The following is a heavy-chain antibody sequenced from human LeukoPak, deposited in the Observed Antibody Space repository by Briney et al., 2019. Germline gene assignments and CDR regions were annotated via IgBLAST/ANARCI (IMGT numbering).Heavy chain of an antibody. CDR1: GFTFSDYY. CDR2: ISSSGSTI. Sequence: GGSLRLSCAASGFTFSDYYMSWIRQAPGKGLEWVSYISSSGSTIYYADSVKGRFTISRDNAKNSLYLQMNSLRDEDTAVYYCAAAGVPAAKLPVLRFLEWFSGAFDYWGQGTLVTVSS. CDR3: AAAGVPAAKLPVLRFLEWFSGAFDY. V-gene: IGHV3-11*01. J-gene: IGHJ4*02. D-gene: IGHD3-3*01.